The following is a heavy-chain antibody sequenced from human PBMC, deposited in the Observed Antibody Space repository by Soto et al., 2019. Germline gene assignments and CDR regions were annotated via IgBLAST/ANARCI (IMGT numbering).Heavy chain of an antibody. J-gene: IGHJ6*02. CDR2: IYWDDDK. CDR3: VQSRCGGDCLQSYSSHSYYGLDV. V-gene: IGHV2-5*02. CDR1: GFSLSTTGVG. D-gene: IGHD2-21*02. Sequence: SGPTLVNPTQTLTLTCTFSGFSLSTTGVGVGWIRQPPGKALEWLALIYWDDDKRYNPSLNSRLTITKDTSKNQVVLAMTNMDPVDTATYYCVQSRCGGDCLQSYSSHSYYGLDVWGQGATVTVSS.